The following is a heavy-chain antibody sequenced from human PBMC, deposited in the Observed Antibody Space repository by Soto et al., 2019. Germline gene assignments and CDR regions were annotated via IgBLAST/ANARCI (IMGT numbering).Heavy chain of an antibody. Sequence: GSLRLSCITSGFVFGDYAMISVRQAPGKGLEWVAFIRSETVGGTADYAASVKGRFTVSRDDSKRITYLQMSSLTSEDPAVYMCTIGTINFAVTPPQGFFYYCMDVWGQGTQVTVSS. J-gene: IGHJ6*02. CDR1: GFVFGDYA. CDR3: TIGTINFAVTPPQGFFYYCMDV. D-gene: IGHD3-10*01. CDR2: IRSETVGGTA. V-gene: IGHV3-49*04.